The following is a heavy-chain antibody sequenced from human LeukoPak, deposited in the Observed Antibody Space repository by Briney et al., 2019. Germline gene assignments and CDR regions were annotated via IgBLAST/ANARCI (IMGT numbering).Heavy chain of an antibody. V-gene: IGHV1-24*01. CDR1: GYTLTELS. CDR3: ATDGAGDYLNH. J-gene: IGHJ4*02. D-gene: IGHD4-17*01. CDR2: FNPEDGET. Sequence: GASVKVSCKVSGYTLTELSMHWVRQAPGQGLEWMGGFNPEDGETFYAQKFQGRVNMTEDTSTDTAYMEPSSLSYDDTAVYYCATDGAGDYLNHWGQGTLVTVSS.